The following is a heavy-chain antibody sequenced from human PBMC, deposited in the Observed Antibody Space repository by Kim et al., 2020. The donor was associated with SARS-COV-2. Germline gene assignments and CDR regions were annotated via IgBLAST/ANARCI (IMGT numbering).Heavy chain of an antibody. Sequence: SETLSLTCTVSGGSISSSSYYWGWIRQPPGKGLEWIGSIYYSGSTYYNPSLKSRVTISVDTSKNQFSLKLSSVTAADTAVYYCARQAVLTLFDPWGQGTLVTVSS. CDR1: GGSISSSSYY. CDR3: ARQAVLTLFDP. J-gene: IGHJ5*02. D-gene: IGHD3-10*01. CDR2: IYYSGST. V-gene: IGHV4-39*01.